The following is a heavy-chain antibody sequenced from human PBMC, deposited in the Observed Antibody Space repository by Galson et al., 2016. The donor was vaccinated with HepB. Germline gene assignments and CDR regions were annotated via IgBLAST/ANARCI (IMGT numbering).Heavy chain of an antibody. V-gene: IGHV3-21*01. Sequence: SLRLSCAASGFTFGDYAMSWFRQAPGMGLEWVASISTTGRYIYYADSVEGRFTISGDNAQNSVYLQMNSLRPEDTAIYYCARGGVSITIFGVVPYFDSWGQGALVTVSS. J-gene: IGHJ4*02. CDR1: GFTFGDYA. D-gene: IGHD3-3*01. CDR3: ARGGVSITIFGVVPYFDS. CDR2: ISTTGRYI.